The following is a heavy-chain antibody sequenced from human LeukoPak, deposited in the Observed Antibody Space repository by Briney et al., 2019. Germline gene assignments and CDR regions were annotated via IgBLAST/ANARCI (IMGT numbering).Heavy chain of an antibody. J-gene: IGHJ4*02. V-gene: IGHV3-30*18. CDR2: ISYDGSNK. Sequence: GGSLRLSCAASGFTFSDHYMHWVRQAPGKGLEWVAVISYDGSNKYYADSVKGRFTISRDNSKNTLYLQMNSLRAEDTAVYYCAKDADYWGQGTLVTVSS. CDR1: GFTFSDHY. CDR3: AKDADY.